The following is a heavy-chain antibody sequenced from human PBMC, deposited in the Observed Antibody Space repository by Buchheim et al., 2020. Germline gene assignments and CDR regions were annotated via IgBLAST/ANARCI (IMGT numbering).Heavy chain of an antibody. V-gene: IGHV4-59*01. CDR3: ARDGGSYYYDSSSSYKGYGLDV. D-gene: IGHD3-22*01. J-gene: IGHJ6*02. CDR1: GDSMNSYY. CDR2: IHYSEGT. Sequence: QAQLQESGSGLVKPSETLSLTCTVSGDSMNSYYWNWIRQSPGKGLEWVGYIHYSEGTNYNPALKSRVTISIDTSKNQFSLKLRSVTAADTAVYYCARDGGSYYYDSSSSYKGYGLDVWGQGTT.